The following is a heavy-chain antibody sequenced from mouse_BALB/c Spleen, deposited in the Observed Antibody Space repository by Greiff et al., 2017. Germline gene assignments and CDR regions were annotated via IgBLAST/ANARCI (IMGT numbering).Heavy chain of an antibody. D-gene: IGHD1-1*01. J-gene: IGHJ4*01. CDR1: GISITTGNYR. V-gene: IGHV3-5*02. CDR3: ARDGYYYGSSQSLMDY. CDR2: IYYSGTI. Sequence: EVQLQQSGPGLVKPSQTVSLTCTVTGISITTGNYRWSWIRQFPGNKLEWIGYIYYSGTITYNPSLTSRTTITRDTSKNQFFLEMNSLTAEDTATYYCARDGYYYGSSQSLMDYWGQGTSVTVSS.